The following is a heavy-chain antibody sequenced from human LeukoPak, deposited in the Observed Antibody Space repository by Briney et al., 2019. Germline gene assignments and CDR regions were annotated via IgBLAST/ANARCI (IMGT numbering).Heavy chain of an antibody. CDR1: GFTFSSYA. V-gene: IGHV3-64*01. Sequence: GGPLRLSCAASGFTFSSYAMHWVRQAPGKGLEYVSAISSNGGSTYYANSVKGRFTISRDNSKNTLYLQMGSLRAEDMAVYYCARDPTDYYYGSGSYFDYWGQGTLVTVSS. CDR2: ISSNGGST. CDR3: ARDPTDYYYGSGSYFDY. D-gene: IGHD3-10*01. J-gene: IGHJ4*02.